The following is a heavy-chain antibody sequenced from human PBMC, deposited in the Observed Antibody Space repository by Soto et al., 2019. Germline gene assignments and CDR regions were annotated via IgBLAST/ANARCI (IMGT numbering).Heavy chain of an antibody. Sequence: ASVKVSCKASGGTFSSYAISWVRQAPGQGLEWMGGIIPIFGTANYAQKFQGRVTITADESTSTAYMGLSSLRSEDTAVYYCARDSYYGSGILYPDYWGQGTLVTVSS. CDR3: ARDSYYGSGILYPDY. CDR1: GGTFSSYA. CDR2: IIPIFGTA. D-gene: IGHD3-10*01. J-gene: IGHJ4*02. V-gene: IGHV1-69*13.